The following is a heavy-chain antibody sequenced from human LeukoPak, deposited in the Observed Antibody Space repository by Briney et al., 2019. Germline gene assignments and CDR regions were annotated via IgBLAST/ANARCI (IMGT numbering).Heavy chain of an antibody. CDR3: ARGSNYYGSGSYYNGLGYFDY. CDR2: ISSFSSTI. D-gene: IGHD3-10*01. J-gene: IGHJ4*02. Sequence: GGSLRLSCAASGFTFSSYEMNWVRQAPGKGLEWLSYISSFSSTIYYADSVMGRFTISRDNAKNSLYLQMDSLRAEDTAVYYCARGSNYYGSGSYYNGLGYFDYWGQGTLVTVSS. V-gene: IGHV3-48*03. CDR1: GFTFSSYE.